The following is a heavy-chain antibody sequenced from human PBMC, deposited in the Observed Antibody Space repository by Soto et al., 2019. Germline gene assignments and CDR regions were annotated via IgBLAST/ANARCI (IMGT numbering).Heavy chain of an antibody. CDR1: GGSFSGYY. J-gene: IGHJ5*02. Sequence: QVQLQQWGAGLLKPSETLSLTCAVYGGSFSGYYWSWIRQPPGKGLEWIGEINHSGSTNYNPSLKPRVPLSIDTSKNQFSLKLSSVTAADTAIYYCARDSLGIAVLGTGRSKNNWFDPWGQGTLVAVSS. CDR2: INHSGST. V-gene: IGHV4-34*01. CDR3: ARDSLGIAVLGTGRSKNNWFDP. D-gene: IGHD6-19*01.